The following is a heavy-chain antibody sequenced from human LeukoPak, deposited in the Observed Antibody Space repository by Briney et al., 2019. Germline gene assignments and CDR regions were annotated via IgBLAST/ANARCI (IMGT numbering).Heavy chain of an antibody. CDR1: GFTFTNYA. V-gene: IGHV3-23*01. D-gene: IGHD2-8*01. J-gene: IGHJ4*02. CDR2: VSGCGAST. Sequence: AGSLRLSCAASGFTFTNYAMNWVRQAPGKGLEWVSGVSGCGASTYYADSVKGRVTISRDNSKNTLSLQMNSLRAEDTAIYFCAKDRWTNLPAYFDYWGQGTLVTVSS. CDR3: AKDRWTNLPAYFDY.